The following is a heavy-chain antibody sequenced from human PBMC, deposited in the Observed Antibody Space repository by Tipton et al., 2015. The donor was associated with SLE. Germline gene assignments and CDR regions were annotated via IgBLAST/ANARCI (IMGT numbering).Heavy chain of an antibody. Sequence: QLVQSGAEVKEPGASVKVSCKASGYTFNSYAINWVRQAPGQGLEWMGWITAHNGNTNYEQKFHDRVTMTTDTSTPTAYMELRSLRSDDTAVYYCAIGTLFYDFLGTYFPVDFWGQGTLVTVSS. CDR1: GYTFNSYA. CDR3: AIGTLFYDFLGTYFPVDF. J-gene: IGHJ4*02. V-gene: IGHV1-18*01. D-gene: IGHD3-3*01. CDR2: ITAHNGNT.